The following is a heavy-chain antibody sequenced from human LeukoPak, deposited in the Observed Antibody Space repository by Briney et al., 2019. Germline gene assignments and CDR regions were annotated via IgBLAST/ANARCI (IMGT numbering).Heavy chain of an antibody. CDR1: GYTFTSYY. CDR3: ARDLRIVGTTVYFDY. Sequence: WASVKVSCKASGYTFTSYYMHWVRQAPGQGLEWMGIINPSGGSTSYAQKFQGRVTMTRDTSTSTVYMELSSLRSEDTAVYYCARDLRIVGTTVYFDYWGQGTLVTVSS. V-gene: IGHV1-46*01. CDR2: INPSGGST. J-gene: IGHJ4*02. D-gene: IGHD1-26*01.